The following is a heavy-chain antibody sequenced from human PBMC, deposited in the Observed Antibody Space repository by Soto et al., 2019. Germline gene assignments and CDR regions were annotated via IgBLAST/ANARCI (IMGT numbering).Heavy chain of an antibody. V-gene: IGHV4-31*03. D-gene: IGHD2-2*01. J-gene: IGHJ3*02. CDR2: IYYSGST. Sequence: QVQLQESGPGLVKPSQTLSLTCTVSGGSISSGGYYWSWIRQHPGKGLEWIGYIYYSGSTYYNPSLKSRVTISVDPSKNQFYLKLSSVTAADTAVYYCARGIIADIVVVPAATDAFDIWGQGTMVTVSS. CDR1: GGSISSGGYY. CDR3: ARGIIADIVVVPAATDAFDI.